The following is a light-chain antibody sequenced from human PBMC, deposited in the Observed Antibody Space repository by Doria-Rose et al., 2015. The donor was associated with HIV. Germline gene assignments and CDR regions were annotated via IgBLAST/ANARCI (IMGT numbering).Light chain of an antibody. CDR3: QQYYDTPS. CDR1: QSLLYTSKNY. Sequence: DIRMTQSPESLGMSLGERATLNCKSNQSLLYTSKNYLAWYQRKPGQPPKLLIYWASTRQSGVPARFSGSGSGTDFTLTISSLEAEDVAVYYCQQYYDTPSFGPGTTLDIK. J-gene: IGKJ3*01. CDR2: WAS. V-gene: IGKV4-1*01.